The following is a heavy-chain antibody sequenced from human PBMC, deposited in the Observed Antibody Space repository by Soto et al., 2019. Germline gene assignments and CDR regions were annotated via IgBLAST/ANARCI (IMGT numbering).Heavy chain of an antibody. CDR3: ARVTYDSFTAYSYYFDY. D-gene: IGHD3-9*01. J-gene: IGHJ4*02. Sequence: SETQSLTCTVSGDSIRPYYCTWIRPPQGKGLEWIGYVYYSGSVNYKSSLKSRVTMSVDTSKNQFSLRLNSVTAADTAVYYCARVTYDSFTAYSYYFDYWGQGTLVTVSS. CDR2: VYYSGSV. V-gene: IGHV4-59*01. CDR1: GDSIRPYY.